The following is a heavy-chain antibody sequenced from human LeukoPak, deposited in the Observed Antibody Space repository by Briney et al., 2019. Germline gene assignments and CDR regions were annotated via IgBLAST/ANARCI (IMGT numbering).Heavy chain of an antibody. CDR2: IWYDGSKK. D-gene: IGHD3-3*01. V-gene: IGHV3-33*01. Sequence: GGSLRLFCAASGFTFSNHGMHWVRQAPGKGLEGGAVIWYDGSKKYYGDSVKGRFTISRDDSKNTLYLQMNSLRAEDTAVYYCAREASDYYRDFWGQGTLVTVSS. J-gene: IGHJ4*02. CDR1: GFTFSNHG. CDR3: AREASDYYRDF.